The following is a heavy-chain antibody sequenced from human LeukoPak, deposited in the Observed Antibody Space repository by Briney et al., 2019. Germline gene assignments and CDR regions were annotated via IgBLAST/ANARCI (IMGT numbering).Heavy chain of an antibody. CDR1: GYTFTGYY. CDR3: ARDRGYSGYGY. J-gene: IGHJ4*02. V-gene: IGHV1-2*02. Sequence: PSVKVSCKASGYTFTGYYMHWVRQAPGQGLEWMGWINPNSGGTNYAQKFQGRVTMTRDTSISTAYMELSGLRSDDTAVYYCARDRGYSGYGYWGQGTLLTVSS. D-gene: IGHD5-12*01. CDR2: INPNSGGT.